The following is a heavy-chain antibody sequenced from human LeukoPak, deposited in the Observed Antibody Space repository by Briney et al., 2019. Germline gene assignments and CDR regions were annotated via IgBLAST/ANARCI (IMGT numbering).Heavy chain of an antibody. J-gene: IGHJ1*01. CDR3: ARDFGDSSEFFQH. D-gene: IGHD6-13*01. Sequence: GGSLRLSCAASGFTLSSYNMNWVRQAPGKGLEWISYITTSIDIISYADSVKGRFTISRDNAKNSLYLQMNSLRAEDTAVYYCARDFGDSSEFFQHWGQGTLVTVSP. V-gene: IGHV3-48*01. CDR1: GFTLSSYN. CDR2: ITTSIDII.